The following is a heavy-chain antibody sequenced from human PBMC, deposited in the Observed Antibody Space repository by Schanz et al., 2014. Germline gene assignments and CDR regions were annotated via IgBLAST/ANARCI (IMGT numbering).Heavy chain of an antibody. CDR1: RYTFNTYG. J-gene: IGHJ6*02. Sequence: QVQLVQSGTQVKEPGASVKVSCEASRYTFNTYGLNWARQAPGLELEWMGWISDYNGKTNYAQKFQDRVIMSTDRSSSTAYLELRSLTSDDSAIYYCARHRFGVFYYGLDVWGQGTTILVSS. CDR2: ISDYNGKT. D-gene: IGHD3-10*01. CDR3: ARHRFGVFYYGLDV. V-gene: IGHV1-18*01.